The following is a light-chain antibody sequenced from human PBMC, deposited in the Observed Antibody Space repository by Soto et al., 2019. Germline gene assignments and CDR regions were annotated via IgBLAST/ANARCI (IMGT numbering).Light chain of an antibody. J-gene: IGKJ5*01. Sequence: EIVLTQSPGTLSLSPGERGTLFCRASQSVSSRFLAWYQQKPGQAPRLLIHGASTRATGIPARFSGSGSGTEFTLTVNSLQSEDFAVYYCQQYNNWPPITFGQGTRLEIK. CDR3: QQYNNWPPIT. V-gene: IGKV3-15*01. CDR2: GAS. CDR1: QSVSSRF.